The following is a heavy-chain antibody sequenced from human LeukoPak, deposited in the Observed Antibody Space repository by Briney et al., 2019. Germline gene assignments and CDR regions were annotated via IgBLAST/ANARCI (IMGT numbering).Heavy chain of an antibody. CDR2: IYYSGST. V-gene: IGHV4-39*01. CDR3: AKRNSSSWYDGDYYGMDV. D-gene: IGHD6-13*01. Sequence: SETLSLTCTVSGGSISSSYYYWGWIRQPPGKGLEWIGSIYYSGSTYYNPSLKSRVTISVDTSKNQFSLKLRSVTAADTAVYYCAKRNSSSWYDGDYYGMDVWGQGTTVTVSS. CDR1: GGSISSSYYY. J-gene: IGHJ6*02.